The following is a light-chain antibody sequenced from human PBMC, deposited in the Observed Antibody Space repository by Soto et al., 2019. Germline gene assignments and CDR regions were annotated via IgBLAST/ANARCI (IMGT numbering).Light chain of an antibody. V-gene: IGLV2-14*03. CDR1: SSDVGAYNH. J-gene: IGLJ1*01. CDR2: DVS. Sequence: QSALTQPASVSGSPGQSITISCTGTSSDVGAYNHVSWYQHHPGKAPKLMIYDVSSRPSGVSNRFSGSKSGNTASLTISGLQAEDETDYYCYSYTTSTTYVFGTGTKVTVL. CDR3: YSYTTSTTYV.